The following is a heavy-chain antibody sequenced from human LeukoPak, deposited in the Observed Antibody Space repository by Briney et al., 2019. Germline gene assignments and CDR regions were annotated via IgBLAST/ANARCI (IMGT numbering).Heavy chain of an antibody. V-gene: IGHV1-46*01. CDR1: GGTFSSYA. Sequence: ASVKVSCKASGGTFSSYAISWVRQAPGQGLEWMGIINPSGGSTSYAQKFQGRVTMTRDTSTSTVYMELSSLRSEDTAVYYCARELGLPDYYDSSGYLEYWGQGTLVTVSS. CDR2: INPSGGST. J-gene: IGHJ4*02. D-gene: IGHD3-22*01. CDR3: ARELGLPDYYDSSGYLEY.